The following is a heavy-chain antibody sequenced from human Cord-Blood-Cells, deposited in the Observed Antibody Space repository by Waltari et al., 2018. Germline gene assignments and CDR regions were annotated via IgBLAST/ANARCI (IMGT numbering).Heavy chain of an antibody. V-gene: IGHV4-4*07. CDR1: GGSISSYY. Sequence: QVQLQESGPGLVKPSETLSLTCTVSGGSISSYYWRWIRQPAGKGLEWIGRIYTSGSTHYNPARKGRVAMSVDTSKNQFSLKLGSVTAADTAVYYCARDYSSSWYDYWGQGTLVTVSS. CDR3: ARDYSSSWYDY. D-gene: IGHD6-13*01. CDR2: IYTSGST. J-gene: IGHJ4*02.